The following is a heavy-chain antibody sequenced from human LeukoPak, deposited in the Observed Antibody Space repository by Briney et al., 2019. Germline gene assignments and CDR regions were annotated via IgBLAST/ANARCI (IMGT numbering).Heavy chain of an antibody. J-gene: IGHJ6*03. CDR1: GYTFTSYG. Sequence: GASVKVSCKASGYTFTSYGISWVRQAPGQGLEWMGWISAYNGNTNYAQKLQGRVTMTRDTSISTAYMELSRLRSDDTAVYYCARSPNCGGDCLVRLGYMDVWGRGTTVTVSS. CDR3: ARSPNCGGDCLVRLGYMDV. CDR2: ISAYNGNT. D-gene: IGHD2-21*02. V-gene: IGHV1-18*01.